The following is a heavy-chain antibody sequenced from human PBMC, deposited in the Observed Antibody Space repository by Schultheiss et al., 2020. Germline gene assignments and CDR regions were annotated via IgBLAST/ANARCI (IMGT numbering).Heavy chain of an antibody. Sequence: GGSLRLSCAASGFTVNNNYMSWVRQAPGEGLEWVSIIFSGGSTYYADSVKGRFTISRDNSKNTLYLQINSLRAEDTAVYYCATAGARSSSSLYFDYWGQGTLVTVSS. CDR3: ATAGARSSSSLYFDY. J-gene: IGHJ4*02. D-gene: IGHD6-6*01. V-gene: IGHV3-53*01. CDR2: IFSGGST. CDR1: GFTVNNNY.